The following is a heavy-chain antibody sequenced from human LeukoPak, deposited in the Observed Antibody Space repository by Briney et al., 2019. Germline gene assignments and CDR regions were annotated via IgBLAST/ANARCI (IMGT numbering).Heavy chain of an antibody. CDR1: GYSISSGYY. Sequence: TPSETLSLTCTVSGYSISSGYYWGWIRQPPGKGLEWIGSIYHSGSTYYNPSLKSRVTISVDTSKNQFSLKLSSVTAADTAVYYCARVGVHSSGLADYWGQGTLVTVSS. J-gene: IGHJ4*02. D-gene: IGHD6-19*01. CDR3: ARVGVHSSGLADY. CDR2: IYHSGST. V-gene: IGHV4-38-2*02.